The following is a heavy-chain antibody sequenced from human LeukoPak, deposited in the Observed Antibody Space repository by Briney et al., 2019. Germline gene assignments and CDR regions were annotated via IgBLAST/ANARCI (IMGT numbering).Heavy chain of an antibody. Sequence: GESLRLSCAASGFTSSSYTMSWVRQAPGKGLEWVSSISSSSTFIYYTDSVKGRFTISRDNAKNTLYLQMNSLRAEDTAVYYCVRDGVSTIPLDYWGQGSLVTVSS. CDR2: ISSSSTFI. D-gene: IGHD2-21*01. J-gene: IGHJ4*02. V-gene: IGHV3-21*01. CDR1: GFTSSSYT. CDR3: VRDGVSTIPLDY.